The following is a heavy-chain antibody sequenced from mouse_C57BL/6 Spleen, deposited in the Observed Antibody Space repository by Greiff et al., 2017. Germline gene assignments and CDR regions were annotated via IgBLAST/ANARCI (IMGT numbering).Heavy chain of an antibody. Sequence: QVQLQQPGAELVRPGSSVKLSCKASGYTFTSYWMDWVKQRPGQGLEWIGNIYPSDSETHYNQKFKDKATLTVDKSSSTAYMQHSSLTSEDSAVYYCARRYNYYGSSYAYAMAYWGQGTSVTVSA. V-gene: IGHV1-61*01. D-gene: IGHD1-1*01. CDR3: ARRYNYYGSSYAYAMAY. CDR1: GYTFTSYW. CDR2: IYPSDSET. J-gene: IGHJ4*01.